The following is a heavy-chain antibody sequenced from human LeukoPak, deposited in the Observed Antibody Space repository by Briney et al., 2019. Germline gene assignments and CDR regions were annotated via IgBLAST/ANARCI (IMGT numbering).Heavy chain of an antibody. CDR2: IYYSGST. Sequence: SETLSLTCTVSGGSISSSSYYWGWIRQPPVKGLEWIGSIYYSGSTYYNPSLKSRVTISVDTSKNQFSLKLSSATAADTAVYYCVRVVRRRYYFDYWGQGTLVTVSS. V-gene: IGHV4-39*01. J-gene: IGHJ4*02. CDR3: VRVVRRRYYFDY. D-gene: IGHD3-22*01. CDR1: GGSISSSSYY.